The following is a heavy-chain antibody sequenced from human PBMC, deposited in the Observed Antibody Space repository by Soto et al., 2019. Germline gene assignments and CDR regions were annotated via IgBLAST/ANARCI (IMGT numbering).Heavy chain of an antibody. CDR2: INHSGST. V-gene: IGHV4-34*01. CDR3: AMNYYDSSGYDY. D-gene: IGHD3-22*01. CDR1: GGSFSGYY. Sequence: ETLSLTCAVYGGSFSGYYWSWIRQPPGKGLEWIGEINHSGSTNYNPSLKSRVTISVDTSKNQFSLKLSSVTAADTAVYYCAMNYYDSSGYDYWGQGTLVTVSS. J-gene: IGHJ4*02.